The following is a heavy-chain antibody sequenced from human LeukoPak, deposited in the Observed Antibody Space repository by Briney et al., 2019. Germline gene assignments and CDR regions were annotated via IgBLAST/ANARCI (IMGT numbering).Heavy chain of an antibody. CDR1: GFTFSSYW. J-gene: IGHJ4*02. Sequence: PGGPLRLSCAASGFTFSSYWMHWVRQAPGKGLVWVSRINSDGSSTSYADSVKGRFTISRDNAKNTLYLQMNSLRAEDTAVYYCARSPGAITMPTDYFDYWGQGTLVTVSS. CDR2: INSDGSST. CDR3: ARSPGAITMPTDYFDY. V-gene: IGHV3-74*01. D-gene: IGHD3-10*01.